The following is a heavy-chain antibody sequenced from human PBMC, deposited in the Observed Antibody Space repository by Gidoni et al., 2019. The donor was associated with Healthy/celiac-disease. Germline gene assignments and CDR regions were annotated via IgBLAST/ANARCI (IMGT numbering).Heavy chain of an antibody. CDR2: IYHSGGT. CDR1: GGPISSSNW. CDR3: ARNPRMRIAAAWINYYGMDV. V-gene: IGHV4-4*02. Sequence: QVQLQESGPGLVKPSGTLPLTCAVSGGPISSSNWWRWVRQPPGKGREWIGEIYHSGGTNYNPSLKSRVTISVDKSKNQFSLKLSSVTAADTAVYYCARNPRMRIAAAWINYYGMDVWGQGTTVTVSS. D-gene: IGHD6-13*01. J-gene: IGHJ6*02.